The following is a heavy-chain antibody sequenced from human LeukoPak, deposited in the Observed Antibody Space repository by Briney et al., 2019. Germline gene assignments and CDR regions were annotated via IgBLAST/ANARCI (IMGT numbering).Heavy chain of an antibody. Sequence: GGSLRLSCAASGFNFRRYDLHWVRQAPGKSLEWVAFLWSDGSNTNYADSVKGRFTISRDISKNSLYLQMNSLRAEDTAVYYCARDGPHYDLDVWGQGTTVTVSS. D-gene: IGHD3-3*01. CDR2: LWSDGSNT. CDR3: ARDGPHYDLDV. V-gene: IGHV3-33*01. J-gene: IGHJ6*02. CDR1: GFNFRRYD.